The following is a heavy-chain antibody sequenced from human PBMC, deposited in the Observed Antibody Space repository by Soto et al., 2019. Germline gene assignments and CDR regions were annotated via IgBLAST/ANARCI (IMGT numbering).Heavy chain of an antibody. CDR2: ISYDGSNK. V-gene: IGHV3-30-3*01. D-gene: IGHD3-16*01. Sequence: QVQLVESGGGVVQPGRSLRLSCAASGFTFSSYAMHWVRQAPGKGLEWVAVISYDGSNKYYADSVKGRFTISRDNSKNTLYLQMNSLRAEDTAVYYCARDRCRGGCYYYYYGMDVW. J-gene: IGHJ6*01. CDR3: ARDRCRGGCYYYYYGMDV. CDR1: GFTFSSYA.